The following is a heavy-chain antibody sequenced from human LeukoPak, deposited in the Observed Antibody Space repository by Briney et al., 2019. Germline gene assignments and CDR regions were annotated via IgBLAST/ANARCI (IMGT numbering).Heavy chain of an antibody. Sequence: GGSLRLSCAASGFTFSSYGMHWVRQAPGKGLEWVAVISYDGSNKYYADSVKGRFTTSRDNSKNTLYLQMNSLRAEDTAVYYCAKEKVVITGAFYFDYWGQGTLVTVSS. CDR2: ISYDGSNK. CDR1: GFTFSSYG. V-gene: IGHV3-30*18. J-gene: IGHJ4*02. CDR3: AKEKVVITGAFYFDY. D-gene: IGHD3-22*01.